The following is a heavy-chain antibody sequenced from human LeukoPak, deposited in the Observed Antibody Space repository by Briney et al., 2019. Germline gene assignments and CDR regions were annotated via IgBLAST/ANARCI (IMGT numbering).Heavy chain of an antibody. CDR3: AKDRAVGELPYFDY. CDR2: ISGSAGST. D-gene: IGHD1-7*01. Sequence: GESLRLSCAASGFTFSSYAMSWVRQAPGKGLEWVSTISGSAGSTYYAASVQGRFTISRDNSKNTLYLQMNSLRAEDTALYYCAKDRAVGELPYFDYWGQGTLVTVSS. V-gene: IGHV3-23*01. J-gene: IGHJ4*02. CDR1: GFTFSSYA.